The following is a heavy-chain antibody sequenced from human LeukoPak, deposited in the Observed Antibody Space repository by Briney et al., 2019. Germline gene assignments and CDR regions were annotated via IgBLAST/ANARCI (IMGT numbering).Heavy chain of an antibody. CDR3: AGENGYSSGLFDY. J-gene: IGHJ4*02. V-gene: IGHV3-30*03. CDR1: GFTLTSYG. CDR2: ISYDGINR. Sequence: GRSLRLSCAPSGFTLTSYGMHWVRHAPGKGLEWVAVISYDGINRYYADSVKGRFTISRDNSKNTLYLQMNSLRDEDTAVYYCAGENGYSSGLFDYWGEGTRVSVP. D-gene: IGHD6-19*01.